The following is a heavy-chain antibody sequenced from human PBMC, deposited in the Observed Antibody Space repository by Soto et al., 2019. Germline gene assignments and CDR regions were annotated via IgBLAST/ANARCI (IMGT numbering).Heavy chain of an antibody. CDR1: GFTFSSYG. V-gene: IGHV3-30*18. Sequence: GGSLRLSCAASGFTFSSYGMHWVRQAPGKGLEWVAVISYDGSNKYYADSVKGRFTISRDNSKNTLYLQMNSLRAEDTAVYYCAKGDGYYYYGMDVWGQGTTVTVSS. J-gene: IGHJ6*02. CDR3: AKGDGYYYYGMDV. CDR2: ISYDGSNK.